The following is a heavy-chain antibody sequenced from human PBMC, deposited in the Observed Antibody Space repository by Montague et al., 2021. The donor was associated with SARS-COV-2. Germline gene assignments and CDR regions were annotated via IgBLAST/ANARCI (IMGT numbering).Heavy chain of an antibody. D-gene: IGHD3/OR15-3a*01. J-gene: IGHJ4*02. CDR3: ARGGLGNRGFDY. CDR2: TYLSGFT. Sequence: SETLSLTCVVSDLSLSSSTWWSWVRQSPGKGLEWVGETYLSGFTQYNPSVKSRVTISLDDSRSQFSLRLTSVTAADTAVYFCARGGLGNRGFDYWGQGALVAVSS. CDR1: DLSLSSSTW. V-gene: IGHV4-4*02.